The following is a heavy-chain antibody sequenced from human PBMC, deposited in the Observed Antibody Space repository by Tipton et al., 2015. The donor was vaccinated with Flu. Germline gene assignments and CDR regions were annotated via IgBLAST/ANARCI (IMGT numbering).Heavy chain of an antibody. Sequence: TLSLTCTVSGGSISRSSFYWGWIRQSPGKGLEWIGSILYSGTTYYSSSLKNRLTISVDTSRNQFSLHLNSVTAADTGVYYCVRVKTFDFIPNFFDPWGPGTLVLVSS. V-gene: IGHV4-39*07. D-gene: IGHD3-9*01. CDR1: GGSISRSSFY. CDR3: VRVKTFDFIPNFFDP. CDR2: ILYSGTT. J-gene: IGHJ5*02.